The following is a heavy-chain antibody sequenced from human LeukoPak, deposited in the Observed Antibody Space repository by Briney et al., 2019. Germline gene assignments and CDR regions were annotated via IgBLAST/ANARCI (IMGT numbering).Heavy chain of an antibody. Sequence: ASVKVSCKASGYTFTGYYMHWVRQAPGQGLEWMGWINPNSGGTNYAQKFQGWVTMTRDTSISKAYMELSRLRSDDTAVYYCARGGRRGYCSGGSCYEGFDYWGQGTLVTVSS. J-gene: IGHJ4*02. CDR2: INPNSGGT. CDR1: GYTFTGYY. V-gene: IGHV1-2*04. D-gene: IGHD2-15*01. CDR3: ARGGRRGYCSGGSCYEGFDY.